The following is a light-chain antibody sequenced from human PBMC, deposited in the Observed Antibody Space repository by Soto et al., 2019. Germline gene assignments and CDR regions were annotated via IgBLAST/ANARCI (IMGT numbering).Light chain of an antibody. V-gene: IGKV3-20*01. CDR3: QEYDGSPIT. J-gene: IGKJ5*01. CDR1: QSIRSER. Sequence: TPPPICLSCSPAPRPSIPGRASQSIRSERLAWYQQKLGQAPRLVIFDASNRASGMPERFRGSGSGTDFTLTISRLEPEDFAVYYCQEYDGSPITFGPGTRLEIK. CDR2: DAS.